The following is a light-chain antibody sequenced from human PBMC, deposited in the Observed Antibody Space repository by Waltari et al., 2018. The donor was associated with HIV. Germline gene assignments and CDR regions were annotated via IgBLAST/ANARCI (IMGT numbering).Light chain of an antibody. Sequence: QSALTQPPSASGSPGQSLTISCPGTSSDVGGYDYVPWYQQHPGKAPKLMLYEVTKRPSGVPDRFSGSKSGSTASLTVSELEAEDEADYYCSSYAGSNNLIFGGGTKLTVL. CDR3: SSYAGSNNLI. CDR1: SSDVGGYDY. CDR2: EVT. V-gene: IGLV2-8*01. J-gene: IGLJ2*01.